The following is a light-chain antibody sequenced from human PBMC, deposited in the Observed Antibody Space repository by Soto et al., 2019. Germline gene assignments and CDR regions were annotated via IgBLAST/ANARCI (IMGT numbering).Light chain of an antibody. Sequence: QSALTQPRSVSGSPGQSVTISCTGTSSDVGGYNYVSWYQQHPGKAPKGMIYDVSERPSGVPDRFSGSKSGNTASLTISGLQGGGEGDYFRCSNGGRFGGFGGGNKLTVL. J-gene: IGLJ2*01. V-gene: IGLV2-11*01. CDR1: SSDVGGYNY. CDR3: CSNGGRFGG. CDR2: DVS.